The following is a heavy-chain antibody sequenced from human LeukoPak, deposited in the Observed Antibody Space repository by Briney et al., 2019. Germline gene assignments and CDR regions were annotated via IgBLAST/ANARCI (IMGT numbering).Heavy chain of an antibody. Sequence: GGSLRLSCAVSGFTFDDYAMHWVRQVPGKGLEWVSGINWNSDSIGYADSVKGRFTTSRDNAKNTLYLQMNSLRAEDTAVYYCSDFDYWGQGTLVTVSS. J-gene: IGHJ4*02. V-gene: IGHV3-9*01. CDR3: SDFDY. CDR1: GFTFDDYA. CDR2: INWNSDSI.